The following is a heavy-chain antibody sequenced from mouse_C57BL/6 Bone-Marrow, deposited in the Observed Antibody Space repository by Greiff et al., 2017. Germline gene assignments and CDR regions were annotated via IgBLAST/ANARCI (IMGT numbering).Heavy chain of an antibody. D-gene: IGHD2-3*01. V-gene: IGHV14-4*01. CDR3: TTMMFDY. J-gene: IGHJ2*01. Sequence: VQLQQSGAELVRPGASVKLSCTASGFNIKDDYMHWVKQRPEQGLEWVGWIDPENGDTEYASKFQGKATITADTSSNTAYLQLSSLTSEDTAVYYCTTMMFDYWGQGTTLTVSS. CDR1: GFNIKDDY. CDR2: IDPENGDT.